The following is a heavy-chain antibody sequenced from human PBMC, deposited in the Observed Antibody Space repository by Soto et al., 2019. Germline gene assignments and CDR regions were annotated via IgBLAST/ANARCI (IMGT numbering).Heavy chain of an antibody. D-gene: IGHD3-9*01. V-gene: IGHV3-33*01. J-gene: IGHJ6*03. CDR3: ARNKDIYSCMDV. CDR1: GFTFSSYG. Sequence: GGSLRLSCAASGFTFSSYGMHWVRQAPGKGLEWVAVIWYDGSNKYYADSVKGRFTISRDNSKNTLYLQMNSLRAEDTAVYYCARNKDIYSCMDVWGKGTTVPVSS. CDR2: IWYDGSNK.